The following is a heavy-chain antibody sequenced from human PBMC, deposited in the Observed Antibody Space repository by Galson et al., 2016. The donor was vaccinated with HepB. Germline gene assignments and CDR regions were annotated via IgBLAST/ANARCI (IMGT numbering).Heavy chain of an antibody. CDR1: GYTFTRNG. CDR2: IHPTDATV. J-gene: IGHJ6*03. V-gene: IGHV1-46*01. Sequence: SVKVSCKASGYTFTRNGITRVRQAPGQGLEWMGIIHPTDATVIYAPRFQGRVTMTRDISTSTVNMELSSLSSEDTAVYYCARAGLESPHGHMDVWGKGTTVTVS. CDR3: ARAGLESPHGHMDV.